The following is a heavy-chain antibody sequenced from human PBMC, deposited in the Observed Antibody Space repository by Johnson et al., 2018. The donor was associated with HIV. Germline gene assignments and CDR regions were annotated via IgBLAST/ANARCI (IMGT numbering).Heavy chain of an antibody. CDR2: ISYDGSNK. V-gene: IGHV3-30*03. CDR3: ARSFGVTTPWDFDI. J-gene: IGHJ3*02. Sequence: QVQLVESGGGVGQPGRSLKVPCAASGFTFISYDTQWVRQAPGKGLEWVAVISYDGSNKYYADSVKGRFTISRDNSKNTLFLRMNSLRAEDTAVYYCARSFGVTTPWDFDIWGQGTMVTGSS. D-gene: IGHD3-3*01. CDR1: GFTFISYD.